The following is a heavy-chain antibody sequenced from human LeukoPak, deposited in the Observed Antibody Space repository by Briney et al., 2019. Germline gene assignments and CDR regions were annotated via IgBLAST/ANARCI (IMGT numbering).Heavy chain of an antibody. J-gene: IGHJ6*02. D-gene: IGHD2-2*01. V-gene: IGHV1-2*02. CDR1: GYTFTGYY. CDR2: INPNSGGT. Sequence: ASVKVSCKASGYTFTGYYMHWVRQAPGQGLEWMGWINPNSGGTNYAQKFQGRVTMTRDTSISTAYMELSRLRSDDTAVYYCARDQGIVVVPAATHYGMDVWGQGTTVTVSS. CDR3: ARDQGIVVVPAATHYGMDV.